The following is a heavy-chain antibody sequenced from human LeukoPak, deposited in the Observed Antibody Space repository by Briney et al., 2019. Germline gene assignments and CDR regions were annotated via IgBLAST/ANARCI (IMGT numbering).Heavy chain of an antibody. Sequence: ASVKVSCKASGYTFTSYGISWVRQAPGQGLEWMGWISAYNGNTNYAQKLQGRVTITTDESTSTAYMELSSLRSEDTAVYYCARPRGRFLEWRYDAFDIWGQGTMVTVSS. CDR2: ISAYNGNT. D-gene: IGHD3-3*01. CDR1: GYTFTSYG. J-gene: IGHJ3*02. V-gene: IGHV1-18*01. CDR3: ARPRGRFLEWRYDAFDI.